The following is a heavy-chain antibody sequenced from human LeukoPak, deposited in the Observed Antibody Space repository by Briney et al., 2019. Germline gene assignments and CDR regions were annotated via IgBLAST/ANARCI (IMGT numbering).Heavy chain of an antibody. CDR2: IYHSGST. D-gene: IGHD3-22*01. CDR1: GYSISRGYY. J-gene: IGHJ3*02. Sequence: SETLSLTCTVSGYSISRGYYWGWIRQPPGKGLEWIGSIYHSGSTYYNPFLKSRVTISVDTSKNQFSLKLSSVTAADTAVYYCARSNYYYDSSGYLDAFDIWGQGTMVTVSS. CDR3: ARSNYYYDSSGYLDAFDI. V-gene: IGHV4-38-2*02.